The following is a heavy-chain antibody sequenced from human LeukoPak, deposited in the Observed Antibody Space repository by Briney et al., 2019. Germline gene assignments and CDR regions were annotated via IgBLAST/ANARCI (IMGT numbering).Heavy chain of an antibody. CDR2: ISAYNGNT. J-gene: IGHJ4*02. Sequence: ASVNVSCKASGYTFTSYGISWVRQAPGQGLEWMGWISAYNGNTNYAQKLQGRGTMTTDTSTSTAYMELRSLRSDDTAVYYCARDPYYYDSSGYVDYGGQGTLVTVSS. V-gene: IGHV1-18*01. CDR3: ARDPYYYDSSGYVDY. CDR1: GYTFTSYG. D-gene: IGHD3-22*01.